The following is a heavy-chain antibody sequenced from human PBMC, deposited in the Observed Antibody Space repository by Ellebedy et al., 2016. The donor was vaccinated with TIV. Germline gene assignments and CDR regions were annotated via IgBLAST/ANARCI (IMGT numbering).Heavy chain of an antibody. J-gene: IGHJ4*02. D-gene: IGHD1-1*01. CDR3: AKAGTWNPNLYFDN. CDR1: GFTFNNYA. CDR2: VSDSGGST. Sequence: PGGSLRLSCAASGFTFNNYAMSWVRQAPGKGLEWVSSVSDSGGSTFYADSVRGRFSISRDNSKSTLYLHMSSLRADDSAVYYCAKAGTWNPNLYFDNWGQGTLVTVSS. V-gene: IGHV3-23*01.